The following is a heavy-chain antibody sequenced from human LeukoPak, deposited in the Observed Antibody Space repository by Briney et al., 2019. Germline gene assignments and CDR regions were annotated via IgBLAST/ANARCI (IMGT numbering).Heavy chain of an antibody. Sequence: SETLSLTCTVSGSSISSHYWSWIRQPPGKGLEWIGYIYYSGSTNYNPSLKSRVTISVDTSKNQFSLKLSSVTAADTAVYYCAREVTYYMDVWGKGTTVTVSS. J-gene: IGHJ6*03. CDR1: GSSISSHY. V-gene: IGHV4-59*11. D-gene: IGHD2-21*02. CDR3: AREVTYYMDV. CDR2: IYYSGST.